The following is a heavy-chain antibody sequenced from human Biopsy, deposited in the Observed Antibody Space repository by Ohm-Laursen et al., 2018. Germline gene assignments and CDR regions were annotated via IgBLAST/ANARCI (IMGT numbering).Heavy chain of an antibody. V-gene: IGHV3-23*01. D-gene: IGHD3-9*01. CDR1: GFTFSIYS. CDR2: ITGGGDRT. CDR3: AKDGYYDILTGPPSDY. J-gene: IGHJ4*02. Sequence: SLRLCAASGFTFSIYSMTWVRQAPGKGLEWVAGITGGGDRTYYADSVKGRFTISRDNSKNTLFLQMNSLRAEDTALYYCAKDGYYDILTGPPSDYWGQGTLVTVSS.